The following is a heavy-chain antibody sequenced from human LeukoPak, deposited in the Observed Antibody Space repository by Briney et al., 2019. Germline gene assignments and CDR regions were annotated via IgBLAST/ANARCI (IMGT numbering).Heavy chain of an antibody. CDR2: ISGSGGST. CDR1: GFTFSSYA. J-gene: IGHJ5*02. CDR3: ARERYQGETNWFDP. Sequence: GGSLRLSCAASGFTFSSYAMSWVRQAPGKGLEWVSAISGSGGSTYYADSVKGRFTISRDNAKNSLYLQMNSLRAEDTAVYYCARERYQGETNWFDPWGQGTLVTVSS. V-gene: IGHV3-23*01. D-gene: IGHD1-14*01.